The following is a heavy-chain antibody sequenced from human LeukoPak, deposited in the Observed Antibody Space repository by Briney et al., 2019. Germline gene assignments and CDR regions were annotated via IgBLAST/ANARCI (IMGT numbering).Heavy chain of an antibody. V-gene: IGHV3-21*01. J-gene: IGHJ3*02. CDR3: ARGDPDISFGVAGEAFDI. Sequence: GGSLRLSCAASGFTFSSYSMNWVRQAPGKGLEWVSSISSSSSYIYYADSMKGRFTISRDNAKKSLYLQMNSLRAEDTAVYYCARGDPDISFGVAGEAFDIWSQGTMVTVSS. D-gene: IGHD3-3*01. CDR1: GFTFSSYS. CDR2: ISSSSSYI.